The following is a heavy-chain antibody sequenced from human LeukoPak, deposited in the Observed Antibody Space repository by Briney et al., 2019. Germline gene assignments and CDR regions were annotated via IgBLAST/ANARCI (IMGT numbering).Heavy chain of an antibody. D-gene: IGHD3-10*01. CDR3: ARDLTMVRGARYRPYNWFDP. CDR2: IIPIFGTI. J-gene: IGHJ5*02. Sequence: SVKVSCKASRGTFSSYAISWVRQAPGQGLEWMGGIIPIFGTITYAQKFQGRVTISADESTSTVYMELSSLRSEDTAVYYCARDLTMVRGARYRPYNWFDPWGQGTLVTVSP. V-gene: IGHV1-69*13. CDR1: RGTFSSYA.